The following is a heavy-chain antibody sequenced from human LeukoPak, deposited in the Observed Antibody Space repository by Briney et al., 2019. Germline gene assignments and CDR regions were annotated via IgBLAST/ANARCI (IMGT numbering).Heavy chain of an antibody. CDR1: GGSISDSYY. D-gene: IGHD3-22*01. CDR3: ARGGYYYDSSGYKPHFDY. CDR2: IYYGGST. V-gene: IGHV4-39*01. Sequence: PSETLSLTCTVSGGSISDSYYWGWIRQPPGKGLEWIGSIYYGGSTYYNPSLESRVSISVDTSKNQFSLKLSSVTAADTAVYYCARGGYYYDSSGYKPHFDYWGQGTLVTVSS. J-gene: IGHJ4*02.